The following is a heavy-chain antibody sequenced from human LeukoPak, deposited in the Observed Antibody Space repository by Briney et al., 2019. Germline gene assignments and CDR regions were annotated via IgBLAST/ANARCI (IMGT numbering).Heavy chain of an antibody. J-gene: IGHJ4*02. Sequence: PGGSLRLSCAASGFTFSSYTMNWVRQAPGKGLEWVSSVSSSSTYIYYADSVKGRFTISRDNAKNSMYLQMNSLRAEDTAVYYCARGIQLWYTDYWGQGTLVTVSS. D-gene: IGHD5-18*01. CDR1: GFTFSSYT. V-gene: IGHV3-21*01. CDR3: ARGIQLWYTDY. CDR2: VSSSSTYI.